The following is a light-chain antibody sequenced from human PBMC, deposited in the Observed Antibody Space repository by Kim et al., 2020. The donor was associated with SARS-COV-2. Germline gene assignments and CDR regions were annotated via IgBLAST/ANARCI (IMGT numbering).Light chain of an antibody. CDR3: HTWAAGVRV. J-gene: IGLJ3*02. V-gene: IGLV4-69*01. Sequence: ASVKLTCTRTSGHSTNAIAWHQQQSEEGPQFVMRVSSGGNHSTGDGSPYRFSGCSSGTVRYLTISSLQSEDEADYYCHTWAAGVRVFGGGTQLTVL. CDR1: SGHSTNA. CDR2: VSSGGNH.